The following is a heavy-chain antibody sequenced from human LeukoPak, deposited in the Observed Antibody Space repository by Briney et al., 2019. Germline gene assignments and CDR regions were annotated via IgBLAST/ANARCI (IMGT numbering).Heavy chain of an antibody. CDR2: IYYSGST. Sequence: SETLSLTCTVSGGSISSYYWNWIRQPPGKGLEWIGYIYYSGSTNYNPSLKSRATILVDTSKNQFFLKLSSVTAADTAVYYCARGRYYDFGDYWGQGTLVTVSS. D-gene: IGHD3-3*01. CDR1: GGSISSYY. J-gene: IGHJ4*02. CDR3: ARGRYYDFGDY. V-gene: IGHV4-59*01.